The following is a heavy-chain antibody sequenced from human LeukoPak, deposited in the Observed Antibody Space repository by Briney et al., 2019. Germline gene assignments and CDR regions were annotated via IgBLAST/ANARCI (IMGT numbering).Heavy chain of an antibody. J-gene: IGHJ6*04. D-gene: IGHD3-10*02. CDR1: GFTFDDYA. V-gene: IGHV3-43D*03. Sequence: PGGSLRLSCAASGFTFDDYAMHWVRQAPGKGLEWVSLISWDGGSTYYADSVKGRFTTSRDNAKNSLYLQMNSLRAEDTAVYYCAELGITVIGGVWGKGTTVTISS. CDR3: AELGITVIGGV. CDR2: ISWDGGST.